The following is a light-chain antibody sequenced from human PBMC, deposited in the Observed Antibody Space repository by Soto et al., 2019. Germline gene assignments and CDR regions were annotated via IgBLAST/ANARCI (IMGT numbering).Light chain of an antibody. CDR2: GAS. V-gene: IGKV3-20*01. J-gene: IGKJ4*01. CDR1: QSVSSSY. CDR3: QQYGSSPQLT. Sequence: VLTQSPGTLSLSPRERATLSCRAIQSVSSSYLAWYQQKPGQAPRRLSYGASSRATGIPDRFSGSGSGTDFTLTISRLEPEDFAVYYCQQYGSSPQLTFGGGTKVDIK.